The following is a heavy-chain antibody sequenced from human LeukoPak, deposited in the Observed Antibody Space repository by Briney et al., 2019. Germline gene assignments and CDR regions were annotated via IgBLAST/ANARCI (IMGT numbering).Heavy chain of an antibody. CDR1: GYTFTSYD. Sequence: ASVKVSCKASGYTFTSYDINWVRQATGQGLEWMGWMNPNSGNTGYAQKVQGRVTMTRNTSISTAYMELSSLRSEDTAVYYCARARRRSGSYYRGFDYWGQGTLVTVSS. V-gene: IGHV1-8*01. CDR3: ARARRRSGSYYRGFDY. J-gene: IGHJ4*02. CDR2: MNPNSGNT. D-gene: IGHD3-10*01.